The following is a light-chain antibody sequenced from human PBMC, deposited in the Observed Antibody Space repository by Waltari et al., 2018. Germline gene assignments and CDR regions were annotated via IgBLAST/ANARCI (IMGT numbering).Light chain of an antibody. CDR1: SSDVGGSNY. J-gene: IGLJ2*01. CDR2: EVS. V-gene: IGLV2-14*01. CDR3: SSYTSSSTPV. Sequence: QSALTQPASVSGSPGQSITISCTGTSSDVGGSNYVSWYQQPPGKAPKLMIYEVSNRPSGVSNRFSGSKSGNTASLTISGLQAEDEADYYCSSYTSSSTPVFGGGTKLTVL.